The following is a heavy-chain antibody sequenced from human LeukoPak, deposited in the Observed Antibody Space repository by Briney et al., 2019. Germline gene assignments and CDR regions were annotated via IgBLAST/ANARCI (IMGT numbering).Heavy chain of an antibody. Sequence: PSETLSLTCTVSGGSISSSSYYWGWIRQPPGKGLEWIGSIYYSGSTYYNPSLKSRVTISVDTSKNQFSLKLSSVTAADTAVYYCARLIRPPPGTTSIWDQGTLVTVSS. J-gene: IGHJ4*02. V-gene: IGHV4-39*01. D-gene: IGHD1-1*01. CDR2: IYYSGST. CDR3: ARLIRPPPGTTSI. CDR1: GGSISSSSYY.